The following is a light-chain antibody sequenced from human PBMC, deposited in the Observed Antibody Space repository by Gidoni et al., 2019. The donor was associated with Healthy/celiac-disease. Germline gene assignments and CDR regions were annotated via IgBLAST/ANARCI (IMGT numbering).Light chain of an antibody. CDR3: QQYNNWHPIT. V-gene: IGKV3-15*01. J-gene: IGKJ5*01. CDR2: GES. CDR1: QSGSSN. Sequence: ELVMTQSPATLSVSPGERATLSCRASQSGSSNLAWYQQKPGQAPRLLIYGESTRATGIPARFSGSGSGTEFTLTISSLQSEDVAVYYCQQYNNWHPITFXXXTRLEIK.